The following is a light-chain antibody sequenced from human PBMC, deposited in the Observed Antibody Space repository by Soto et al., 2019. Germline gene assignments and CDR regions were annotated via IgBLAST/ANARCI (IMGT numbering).Light chain of an antibody. CDR3: QQHGTT. CDR2: GAS. Sequence: EIVLTQSPGTLSLSPGERATLSCRASQSVSNSDLAWYQQKPGQAPRLLIYGASSRATGIPDRFSGSGSGTDFTLTISRLEPEDLAVYYCQQHGTTFGQGTKVDNK. V-gene: IGKV3-20*01. CDR1: QSVSNSD. J-gene: IGKJ1*01.